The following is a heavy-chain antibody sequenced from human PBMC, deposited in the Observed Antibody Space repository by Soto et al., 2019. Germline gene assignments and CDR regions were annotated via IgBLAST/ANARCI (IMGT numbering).Heavy chain of an antibody. CDR3: AMTYCSSTSCYVWWFDP. J-gene: IGHJ5*02. V-gene: IGHV4-59*01. Sequence: SETLSLTCTVSGGSISSYYWSWIRQPPGKGLEWIGYIYYSGSTNYNPSLKSRVTISVDTSKNQFSLKLSSVTAADTAVYYCAMTYCSSTSCYVWWFDPWGQGTLVTVSS. CDR2: IYYSGST. CDR1: GGSISSYY. D-gene: IGHD2-2*01.